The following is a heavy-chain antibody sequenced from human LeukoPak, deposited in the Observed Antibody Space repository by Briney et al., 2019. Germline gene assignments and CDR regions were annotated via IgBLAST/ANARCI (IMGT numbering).Heavy chain of an antibody. D-gene: IGHD6-13*01. V-gene: IGHV1-69*13. Sequence: ASVKVSCKASGGTFSSYAISWVRQAPGQGLEWMGGIIPIFGTANYAQKFQGRVTITADGSTSTAYMELSSLRSEDTAVYYCASPVSGYSSSFDYWGQGTLVTVSS. J-gene: IGHJ4*02. CDR2: IIPIFGTA. CDR1: GGTFSSYA. CDR3: ASPVSGYSSSFDY.